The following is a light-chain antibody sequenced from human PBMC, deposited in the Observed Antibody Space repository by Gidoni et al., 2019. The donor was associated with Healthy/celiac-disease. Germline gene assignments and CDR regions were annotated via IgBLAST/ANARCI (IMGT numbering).Light chain of an antibody. CDR1: SSDVGGYNY. J-gene: IGLJ3*02. V-gene: IGLV2-14*03. CDR3: SSYTSSVFWV. Sequence: QSALPQPASVSGSPGQSSTISCTGTSSDVGGYNYVSWYQPHPGQAPKLMIYDVSNRPSGVSNRFSGSKSGNTASLTISGLQAEDVADYYCSSYTSSVFWVFGGGTKLTVL. CDR2: DVS.